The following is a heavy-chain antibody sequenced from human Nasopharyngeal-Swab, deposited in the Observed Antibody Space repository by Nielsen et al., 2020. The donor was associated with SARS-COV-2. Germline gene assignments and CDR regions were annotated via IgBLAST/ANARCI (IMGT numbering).Heavy chain of an antibody. CDR2: IYYSGST. CDR1: GGSFSSYY. Sequence: ESLKISCAVYGGSFSSYYWGWIRQPPGKGLEWIGSIYYSGSTYYNPSLKSRVTISVDTSKNQFSLKLSSVTAADTAVYYCASIAAPVLYFDYWGQGTLVTVSS. CDR3: ASIAAPVLYFDY. J-gene: IGHJ4*02. D-gene: IGHD6-6*01. V-gene: IGHV4-39*01.